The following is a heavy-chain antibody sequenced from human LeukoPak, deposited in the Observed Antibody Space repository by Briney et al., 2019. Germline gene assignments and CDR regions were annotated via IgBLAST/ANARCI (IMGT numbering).Heavy chain of an antibody. Sequence: PSETLSLTCSVSGYSINTGYYWGWVRQPPGKGLEWIGTIYHSGSAYYNPSLKSPVSISVDTSKNQFSLRLSSVTAADTAVYYCASFYCSGGSCYQYFSYYYMDVWGKGTTVTISS. CDR3: ASFYCSGGSCYQYFSYYYMDV. CDR1: GYSINTGYY. D-gene: IGHD2-15*01. J-gene: IGHJ6*03. CDR2: IYHSGSA. V-gene: IGHV4-38-2*02.